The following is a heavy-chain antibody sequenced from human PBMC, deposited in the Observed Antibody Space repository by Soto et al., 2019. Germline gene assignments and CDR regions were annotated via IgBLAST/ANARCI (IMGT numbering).Heavy chain of an antibody. CDR2: IYYSGST. V-gene: IGHV4-59*01. CDR1: GGSISSYY. CDR3: ARVWGGAFDF. J-gene: IGHJ3*01. D-gene: IGHD3-10*01. Sequence: QVQLQESDPGLVKPSETLSLTCTVSGGSISSYYWSWIRQPPGKGLEWIGYIYYSGSTNYNPSLXSRVPIXXDTSKNQFSLKLSSVTAADTAVYYCARVWGGAFDFWGQGTMVTVSS.